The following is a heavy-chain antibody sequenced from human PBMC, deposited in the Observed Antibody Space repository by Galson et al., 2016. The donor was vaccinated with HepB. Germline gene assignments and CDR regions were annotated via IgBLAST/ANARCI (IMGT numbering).Heavy chain of an antibody. Sequence: LSLTCTVSGYSISSDYFWGWIRQPPVKGLEWIGSIYYSGSTYYNPSLKSRVTISVDTSKNQFSLKLSSVTAADTAVYYCARRVAVAGIYYFDYWGRGTLVTVSS. D-gene: IGHD6-19*01. J-gene: IGHJ4*01. V-gene: IGHV4-38-2*02. CDR1: GYSISSDYF. CDR2: IYYSGST. CDR3: ARRVAVAGIYYFDY.